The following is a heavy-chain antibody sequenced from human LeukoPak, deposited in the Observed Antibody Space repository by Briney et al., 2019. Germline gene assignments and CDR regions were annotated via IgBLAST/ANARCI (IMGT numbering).Heavy chain of an antibody. CDR1: GFTFRISW. CDR3: ATSSVWGGAFNI. Sequence: GGSLRLSCAASGFTFRISWMYGVRQALGEGLRWVSRCYSDGSGTTYVDTVRGRFTVSREKAKSTRYLQMSSLRAEDTAVYYCATSSVWGGAFNIWGQGTMVTVSS. CDR2: CYSDGSGT. D-gene: IGHD3-16*01. J-gene: IGHJ3*02. V-gene: IGHV3-74*01.